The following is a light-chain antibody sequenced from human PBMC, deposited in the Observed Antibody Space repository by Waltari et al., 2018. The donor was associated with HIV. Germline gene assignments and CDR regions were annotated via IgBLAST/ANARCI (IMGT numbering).Light chain of an antibody. Sequence: DIQMTQSPSSLSASVGDRVTITCRAIQSISSYLNWYHQKPGKAPKLLSYAASSLQSVVPSRFSGSGSGTDFTLTISSLQPEDFATYYCQQSYSTPYTFGQGTKLEIK. V-gene: IGKV1-39*01. CDR3: QQSYSTPYT. CDR2: AAS. CDR1: QSISSY. J-gene: IGKJ2*01.